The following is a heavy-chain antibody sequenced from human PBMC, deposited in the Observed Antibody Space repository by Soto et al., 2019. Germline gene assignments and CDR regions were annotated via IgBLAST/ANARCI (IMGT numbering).Heavy chain of an antibody. J-gene: IGHJ6*02. D-gene: IGHD6-13*01. CDR3: ARDGPHIPAVGDV. CDR1: GYSFTGYY. CDR2: INPNSGDS. Sequence: ASVKVSCKTSGYSFTGYYIHWIRQAPGQGLEWMGWINPNSGDSNYSQEFQGRVTMTSDTSVTTAYMQLTRLRSDDTAAYYCARDGPHIPAVGDVWGQGTTVTVSS. V-gene: IGHV1-2*02.